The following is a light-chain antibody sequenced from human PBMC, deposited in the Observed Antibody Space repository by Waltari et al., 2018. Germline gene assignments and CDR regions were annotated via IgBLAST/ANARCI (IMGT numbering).Light chain of an antibody. V-gene: IGLV3-27*01. J-gene: IGLJ2*01. CDR2: KDS. CDR1: VLAKKY. CDR3: YSAADNSLV. Sequence: SYELTQPSSVSVSPGQTARITCSGDVLAKKYARWFQQKPGQAPLVVIYKDSERPSGIPERFSGSSSGTTVTLTDSGAQVDDEADYYCYSAADNSLVFGGGTKLTVL.